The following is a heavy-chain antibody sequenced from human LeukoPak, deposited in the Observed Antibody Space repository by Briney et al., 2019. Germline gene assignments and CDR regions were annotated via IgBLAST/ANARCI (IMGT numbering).Heavy chain of an antibody. J-gene: IGHJ4*02. CDR1: GGSFSGYY. Sequence: PSETLSLTCAVYGGSFSGYYWSWIRQPPGKGLEWIGEINHSGSTNYNPSLKSRVTISVDTSKNQFSLKLSSVTAADTAVYYCARVSTRLRYFPSGWGQGTLVTVSS. CDR3: ARVSTRLRYFPSG. V-gene: IGHV4-34*01. CDR2: INHSGST. D-gene: IGHD3-9*01.